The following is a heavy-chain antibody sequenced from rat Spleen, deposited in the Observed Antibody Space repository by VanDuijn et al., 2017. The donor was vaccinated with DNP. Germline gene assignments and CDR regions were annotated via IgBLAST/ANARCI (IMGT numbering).Heavy chain of an antibody. Sequence: EVQLVETGGGLVQPGRSLKLSCVASGFTFSNSWMYWIRQAPGKGLEWIGSINNDGGTTYYRDSVKGRFTISRDNAKNTQYLQMDSLRSEDTATYYCARQRQLDWYFDFWGPGTMVTVSS. J-gene: IGHJ1*01. CDR2: INNDGGTT. D-gene: IGHD1-10*01. CDR3: ARQRQLDWYFDF. V-gene: IGHV5-58*01. CDR1: GFTFSNSW.